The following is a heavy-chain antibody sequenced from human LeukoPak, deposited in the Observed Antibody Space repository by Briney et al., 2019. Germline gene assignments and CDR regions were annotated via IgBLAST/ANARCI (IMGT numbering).Heavy chain of an antibody. CDR2: INHIGST. CDR3: ARGVPYYYDSSGYPDPPYYFDY. J-gene: IGHJ4*02. D-gene: IGHD3-22*01. CDR1: GGSFSGYY. Sequence: SETLSLTCAVYGGSFSGYYWSWIRQPPGKGLDWIGEINHIGSTNYNPSLKSRVTISVDTSKNQFSLKLSSVTAADTAVYYCARGVPYYYDSSGYPDPPYYFDYWGQGTLVTVSS. V-gene: IGHV4-34*01.